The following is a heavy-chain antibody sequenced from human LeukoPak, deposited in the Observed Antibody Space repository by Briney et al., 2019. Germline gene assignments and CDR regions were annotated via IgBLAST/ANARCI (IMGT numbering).Heavy chain of an antibody. CDR2: INPNSGGT. D-gene: IGHD2-2*02. CDR3: ARDLLGYCSSTSCNIDY. Sequence: ASVKVSXKAFGYTFTGYYMHWVRQAPGQGLEWMGWINPNSGGTNYAQKFQGRVTMTRDTSISTAYMELSRLRSDDTAVYYCARDLLGYCSSTSCNIDYWGQGTLVTVSS. J-gene: IGHJ4*02. CDR1: GYTFTGYY. V-gene: IGHV1-2*02.